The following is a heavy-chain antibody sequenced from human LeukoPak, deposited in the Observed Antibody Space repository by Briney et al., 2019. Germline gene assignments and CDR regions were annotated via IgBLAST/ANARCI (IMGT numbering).Heavy chain of an antibody. CDR3: ARVGDYSYGNY. V-gene: IGHV4-59*01. J-gene: IGHJ4*02. CDR1: GGSISSYY. CDR2: IYYSGST. Sequence: SETLSLACTVSGGSISSYYWSWIRQPPGKGLEWIGYIYYSGSTNYNPSLKSRVTISVDTSKNQFSLKLSSVTAADTAVYYCARVGDYSYGNYWGQGTLVTVSS. D-gene: IGHD5-18*01.